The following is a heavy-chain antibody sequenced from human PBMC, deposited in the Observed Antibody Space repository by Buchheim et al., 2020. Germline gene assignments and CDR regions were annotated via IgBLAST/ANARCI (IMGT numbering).Heavy chain of an antibody. CDR2: IWYDGSNK. CDR3: ARERLRWELHDEFDY. Sequence: QLVESGGGVVQPGRSLRLSCTASGFTFNTYAMHWVRQAPGKGLEWVAVIWYDGSNKYYADSVKGRFTISRDNSKNTLYLQMNSLRAEDTAVYYCARERLRWELHDEFDYWGQGTL. J-gene: IGHJ4*02. D-gene: IGHD1-26*01. CDR1: GFTFNTYA. V-gene: IGHV3-33*01.